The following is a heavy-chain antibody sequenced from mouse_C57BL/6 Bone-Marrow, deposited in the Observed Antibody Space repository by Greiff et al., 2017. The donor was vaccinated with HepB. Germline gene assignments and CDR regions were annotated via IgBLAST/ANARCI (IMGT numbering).Heavy chain of an antibody. CDR2: IYPGDGDT. J-gene: IGHJ3*01. CDR1: GYAFSSSW. Sequence: QVQLQQSGPELVKPGASVKISCKASGYAFSSSWMNWVKQRPGKGLEWLGRIYPGDGDTNYNGKFKGKATLTADKSSSTAYMQLSSLTSEDSAVYCCARGGSSWFAYWGQGTLVTVSA. D-gene: IGHD1-1*02. CDR3: ARGGSSWFAY. V-gene: IGHV1-82*01.